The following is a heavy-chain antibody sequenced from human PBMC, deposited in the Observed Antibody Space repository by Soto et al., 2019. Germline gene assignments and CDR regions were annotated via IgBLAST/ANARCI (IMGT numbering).Heavy chain of an antibody. CDR2: IIPIFGTA. J-gene: IGHJ4*02. D-gene: IGHD3-10*01. CDR3: ARGRVRVHPPDGSRGRTGYFDY. Sequence: QVQLVQSGAEVKKPGSSVKVSCKASGGTFSSYAISWVRQAPGQGLEWMGGIIPIFGTANYAQKFQGRVTINADESRSTAYMELSSLRSEDTAVYYCARGRVRVHPPDGSRGRTGYFDYWGQGTLVTVSS. CDR1: GGTFSSYA. V-gene: IGHV1-69*01.